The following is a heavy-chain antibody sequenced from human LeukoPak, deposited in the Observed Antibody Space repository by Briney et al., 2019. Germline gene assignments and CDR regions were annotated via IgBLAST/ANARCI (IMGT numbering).Heavy chain of an antibody. D-gene: IGHD3-3*01. Sequence: SETLSLTCTVSGGSISSYYWSWIRQPAGKGLEWIGRIYTSGSTNYNPSPKSRVTMSVDTSKNQFSLKLSSVTAADTAVYYCARVGFYGRAFDIWGQGTMVTVSS. CDR3: ARVGFYGRAFDI. J-gene: IGHJ3*02. CDR2: IYTSGST. V-gene: IGHV4-4*07. CDR1: GGSISSYY.